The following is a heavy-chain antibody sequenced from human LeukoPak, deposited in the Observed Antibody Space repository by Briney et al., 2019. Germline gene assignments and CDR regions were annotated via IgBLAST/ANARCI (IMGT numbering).Heavy chain of an antibody. CDR1: GDSISGSSDY. Sequence: SETLSLTCTVSGDSISGSSDYWGWIRQPPGKGLEWIGSIYYSGSTYYNPSLKSRVTISVDTSKNQFSLKLSSVTAADTAVYYCARDCGGDCYSFDYWGQGTLVTVSS. D-gene: IGHD2-21*02. CDR3: ARDCGGDCYSFDY. CDR2: IYYSGST. J-gene: IGHJ4*02. V-gene: IGHV4-39*07.